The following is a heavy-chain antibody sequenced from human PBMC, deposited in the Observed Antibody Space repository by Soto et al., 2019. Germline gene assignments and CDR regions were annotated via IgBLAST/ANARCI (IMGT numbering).Heavy chain of an antibody. D-gene: IGHD6-6*01. CDR3: ARGHPGAIAPHLFDS. V-gene: IGHV3-74*01. CDR2: INGDGSST. Sequence: GGSLRLSCAASGFIFSSYWMHWVRQAPGKGLVWVSRINGDGSSTTYADSVKGRFTISRDNAKNTLYLQMNSLRAEDTAVYYCARGHPGAIAPHLFDSWGQGTLVTVSS. J-gene: IGHJ4*02. CDR1: GFIFSSYW.